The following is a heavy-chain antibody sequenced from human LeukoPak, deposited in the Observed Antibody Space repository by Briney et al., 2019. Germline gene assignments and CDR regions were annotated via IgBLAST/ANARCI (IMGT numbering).Heavy chain of an antibody. CDR3: ARDWVGATTDATNWFDP. CDR1: GGSISSGDYS. CDR2: IYYTART. J-gene: IGHJ5*02. D-gene: IGHD1-26*01. Sequence: KPSETLSLTRAVSGGSISSGDYSWSWIRQPPGKGLEWIGYIYYTARTFYNPSLKSRVTISVDTSKNQFSLKLSSVTAADTAVYYCARDWVGATTDATNWFDPWGQGTLVTVSS. V-gene: IGHV4-30-4*07.